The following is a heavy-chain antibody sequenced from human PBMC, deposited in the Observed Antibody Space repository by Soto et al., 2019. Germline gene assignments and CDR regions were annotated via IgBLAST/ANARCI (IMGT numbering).Heavy chain of an antibody. V-gene: IGHV4-4*02. J-gene: IGHJ6*02. Sequence: SETLSLTCAVSGGSISSSNWWSWVRQPPGKGLEWIGEIYHSGSTNYNPSLKSRVTIPVDKSKNQFSLKLSSVTAADTAVYYCARVVPAAPYYYYYGMDVWGQGTTVTVSS. D-gene: IGHD2-2*01. CDR2: IYHSGST. CDR1: GGSISSSNW. CDR3: ARVVPAAPYYYYYGMDV.